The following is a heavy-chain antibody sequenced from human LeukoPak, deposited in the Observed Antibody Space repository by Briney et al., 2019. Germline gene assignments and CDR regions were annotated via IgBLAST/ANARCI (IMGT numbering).Heavy chain of an antibody. CDR2: IIPIFGTA. V-gene: IGHV1-69*13. CDR1: GGTFSSYA. J-gene: IGHJ6*02. CDR3: ARVTRYCSGGSCYYYYYGMDV. D-gene: IGHD2-15*01. Sequence: ASVKVSCKASGGTFSSYAISWVRQAPGQGLEWMGGIIPIFGTANYAQKFQGRVTITADESTSTAYMELSSLRSEDTAVYYCARVTRYCSGGSCYYYYYGMDVWGQGTTVTVSS.